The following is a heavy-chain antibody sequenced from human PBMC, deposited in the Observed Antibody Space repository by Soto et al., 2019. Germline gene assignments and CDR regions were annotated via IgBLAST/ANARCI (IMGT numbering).Heavy chain of an antibody. CDR2: ISYDGSNK. D-gene: IGHD3-10*01. V-gene: IGHV3-30-3*01. CDR1: GFTFSSYA. J-gene: IGHJ5*02. CDR3: AREGVGWFDP. Sequence: GGSLRLSCAASGFTFSSYAMHWVRQAPGKGLEWVAVISYDGSNKYYADSVKGRFTISRDNSKNTLYLQMNSLRAEDTAVYYCAREGVGWFDPWGQGTLVTVSS.